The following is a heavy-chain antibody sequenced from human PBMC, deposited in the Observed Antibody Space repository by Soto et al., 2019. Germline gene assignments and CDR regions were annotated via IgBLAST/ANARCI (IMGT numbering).Heavy chain of an antibody. CDR2: IYYSGST. V-gene: IGHV4-39*01. J-gene: IGHJ6*02. Sequence: LSLTCTVSGGSISSSSYYWGWIRQPPGKGLEWIGSIYYSGSTYYNPSLKSRVTISVDTSKNQFSLKLSSVTAADTAVYYCARHKARRRSSTYGMDVWGQGTTVTVSS. CDR1: GGSISSSSYY. CDR3: ARHKARRRSSTYGMDV. D-gene: IGHD6-6*01.